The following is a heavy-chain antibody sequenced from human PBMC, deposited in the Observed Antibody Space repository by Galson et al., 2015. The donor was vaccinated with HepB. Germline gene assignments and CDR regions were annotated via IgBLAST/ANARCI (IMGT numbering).Heavy chain of an antibody. CDR3: AKVPRGVRSFDI. Sequence: SLRLSCAASGFTFSSYAMSWVRQAPGKGLEWVSAISGSGGSTYYADSVKGRFAISRDNSKNTLYLQMNSLRAEDTAVYYCAKVPRGVRSFDIWGQGTMVTVSS. J-gene: IGHJ3*02. D-gene: IGHD2-8*01. V-gene: IGHV3-23*01. CDR1: GFTFSSYA. CDR2: ISGSGGST.